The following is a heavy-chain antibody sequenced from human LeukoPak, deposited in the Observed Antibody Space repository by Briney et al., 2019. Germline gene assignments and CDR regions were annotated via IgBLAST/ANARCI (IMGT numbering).Heavy chain of an antibody. Sequence: SETLSLTCTVSGGSISTSNYYWGWIRQPPGKGLEWIGNIFYSGSTYYNPSLKSRVTISVDTSKNQFSLKLSSVTAADTAVYYCARVSSSWYNAYNYYYYYMDVWGKGTTVTVSS. J-gene: IGHJ6*03. CDR1: GGSISTSNYY. D-gene: IGHD6-13*01. CDR3: ARVSSSWYNAYNYYYYYMDV. CDR2: IFYSGST. V-gene: IGHV4-39*07.